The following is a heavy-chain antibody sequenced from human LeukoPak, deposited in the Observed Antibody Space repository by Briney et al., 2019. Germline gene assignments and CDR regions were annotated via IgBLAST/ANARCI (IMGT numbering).Heavy chain of an antibody. CDR1: GFTFSSYW. Sequence: GGSLRLSCAASGFTFSSYWMHWVRQAPGKGLVWVSRINSDGSSTSYADSVKGRFTISRDNAKNTLYLQMNSLRAEDTAVYYCARDRDSSTYYDWFDPWGQGTLVTVSS. CDR2: INSDGSST. J-gene: IGHJ5*02. D-gene: IGHD3-22*01. CDR3: ARDRDSSTYYDWFDP. V-gene: IGHV3-74*01.